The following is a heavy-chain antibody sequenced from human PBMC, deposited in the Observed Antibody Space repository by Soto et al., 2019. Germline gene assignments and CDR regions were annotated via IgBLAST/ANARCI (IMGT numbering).Heavy chain of an antibody. J-gene: IGHJ3*02. V-gene: IGHV1-69*13. Sequence: SVKVSCKASGGTFSSYAISWVRQAPGQGLEWMGGIIPIFGTANYAQKFQGRVTITADESTSTAYMELSSLRSEDTAVYYCARDLRLVGAIGGAFDIWGQGTMVTVS. CDR3: ARDLRLVGAIGGAFDI. CDR1: GGTFSSYA. CDR2: IIPIFGTA. D-gene: IGHD1-26*01.